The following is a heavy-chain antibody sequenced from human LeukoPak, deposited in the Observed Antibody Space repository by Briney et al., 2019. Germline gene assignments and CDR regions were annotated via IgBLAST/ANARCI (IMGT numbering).Heavy chain of an antibody. V-gene: IGHV1-2*02. CDR1: GYTFTGYY. D-gene: IGHD6-13*01. J-gene: IGHJ5*02. CDR3: ARSQQGIAATDP. CDR2: INPNSGGT. Sequence: ASVKVSCKASGYTFTGYYMHWVRQAPGQGLEWMGWINPNSGGTNYAQKFQGRVTMTRDTSISTAYMELSRLRSDDTAVYYCARSQQGIAATDPWGQGTLVTVSS.